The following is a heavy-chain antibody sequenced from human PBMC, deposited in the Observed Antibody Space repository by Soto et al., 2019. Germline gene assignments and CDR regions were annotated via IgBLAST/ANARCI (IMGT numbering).Heavy chain of an antibody. Sequence: QLQLQESGPGLVKPSETLSLTCTVSGSSISSSSYYWGWIRQPSGKGLEWIGSIYYSGSTYYNPSLKRRVTISVDTSKNQFSLKLSSVTAADTAVYYCASSYGDYVSYWGQGTLVTVSS. V-gene: IGHV4-39*01. D-gene: IGHD4-17*01. CDR2: IYYSGST. J-gene: IGHJ4*02. CDR3: ASSYGDYVSY. CDR1: GSSISSSSYY.